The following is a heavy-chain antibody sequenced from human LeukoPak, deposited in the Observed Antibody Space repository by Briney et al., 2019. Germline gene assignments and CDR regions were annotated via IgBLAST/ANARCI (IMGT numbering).Heavy chain of an antibody. CDR1: GFTFSSSG. J-gene: IGHJ4*02. CDR3: ARGGGYCGGDCYGIDY. Sequence: GGSLRLSCAASGFTFSSSGMHWVRQAPGKGLEWVSVISDDGTTKYYADSVKGRFTISRDNAKNSLYLQMNSLRAEDTAEYYCARGGGYCGGDCYGIDYWGQGTLVTVSS. D-gene: IGHD2-21*01. CDR2: ISDDGTTK. V-gene: IGHV3-30*03.